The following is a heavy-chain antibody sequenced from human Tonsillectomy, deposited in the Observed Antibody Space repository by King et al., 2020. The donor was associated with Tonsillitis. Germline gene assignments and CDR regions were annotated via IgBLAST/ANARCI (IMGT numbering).Heavy chain of an antibody. CDR3: ARGSVEYQLLYDYYYYYMDV. CDR1: GYTFTGYY. CDR2: INPNSGGT. Sequence: QLQLVQSGAEVKKPGASVKVSCKASGYTFTGYYMHWVRQAPGQGLEWMGWINPNSGGTNYAQKFQGRVTMTTDTSISTAYMELSRLRSDDTAVYYCARGSVEYQLLYDYYYYYMDVWGKGTTVTVSS. V-gene: IGHV1-2*02. J-gene: IGHJ6*03. D-gene: IGHD2-2*02.